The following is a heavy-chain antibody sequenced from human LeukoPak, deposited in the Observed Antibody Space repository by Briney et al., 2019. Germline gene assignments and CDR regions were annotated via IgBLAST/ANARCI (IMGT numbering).Heavy chain of an antibody. D-gene: IGHD4-23*01. CDR1: GFTFSDYY. J-gene: IGHJ4*02. CDR2: ISSSGSTI. V-gene: IGHV3-11*01. Sequence: GGSLRLSCAASGFTFSDYYMSWIRQAPGKGLEWVSYISSSGSTIYYADSVKGRFTISRDNSKNTLYLQVNSLRVEDTAVYYCTKDYGGDPFDHWGQGTLVTVSS. CDR3: TKDYGGDPFDH.